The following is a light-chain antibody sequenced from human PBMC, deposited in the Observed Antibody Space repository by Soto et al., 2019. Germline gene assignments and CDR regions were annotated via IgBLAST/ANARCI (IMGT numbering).Light chain of an antibody. CDR3: CSFTRSNTYV. J-gene: IGLJ1*01. CDR1: SSDVGGYNY. V-gene: IGLV2-14*03. Sequence: QSALTQPASVSGSPGQSITISCTGTSSDVGGYNYVSWYQQHPGKAPKLMIYDVSNRPSGVSNRFSGSKSGNTASLTISGLQAEDEGEYYCCSFTRSNTYVFGTGTKLTVL. CDR2: DVS.